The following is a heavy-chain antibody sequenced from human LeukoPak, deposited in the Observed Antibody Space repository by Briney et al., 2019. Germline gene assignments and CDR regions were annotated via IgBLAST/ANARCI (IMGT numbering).Heavy chain of an antibody. D-gene: IGHD3-22*01. CDR3: ARDPSNSSGYHAHFDS. Sequence: GASVKVSCKTSGFTSTTYTMHWVRQAPGQRLEWMGWINAANGNTQYSQKFQGRVTITRDTSARTAYIELRSLRSDDTAMCYCARDPSNSSGYHAHFDSWGQGTLVTVSS. CDR2: INAANGNT. V-gene: IGHV1-3*01. J-gene: IGHJ4*02. CDR1: GFTSTTYT.